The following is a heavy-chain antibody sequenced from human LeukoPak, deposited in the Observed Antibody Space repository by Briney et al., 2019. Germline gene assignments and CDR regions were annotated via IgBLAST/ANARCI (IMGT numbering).Heavy chain of an antibody. CDR1: GGSFSGYY. Sequence: SETLSLTCAVYGGSFSGYYWSWIRQPPGKGLEWIGEINHSGSTNYNPSLKSRVTISVDTSKNQFSLKLSSVTAADTAVYYCARADSPAITTPKIRAFDIWGQGTMVTVSS. CDR2: INHSGST. V-gene: IGHV4-34*01. CDR3: ARADSPAITTPKIRAFDI. D-gene: IGHD1-14*01. J-gene: IGHJ3*02.